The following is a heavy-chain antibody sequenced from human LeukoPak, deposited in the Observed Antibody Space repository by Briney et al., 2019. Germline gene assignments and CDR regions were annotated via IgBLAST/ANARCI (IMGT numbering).Heavy chain of an antibody. CDR1: GFTFSSYA. CDR3: AKDSDRIVATTWYFDL. D-gene: IGHD5-12*01. J-gene: IGHJ2*01. CDR2: ISGSGGST. V-gene: IGHV3-23*01. Sequence: GGSLRLSCAASGFTFSSYAMSWVRQAPGKGLEWVSAISGSGGSTYYADSVKGRFTISRDNSKNTLYLQMNSLRAEDTAVYYCAKDSDRIVATTWYFDLWGRGTLVTVSS.